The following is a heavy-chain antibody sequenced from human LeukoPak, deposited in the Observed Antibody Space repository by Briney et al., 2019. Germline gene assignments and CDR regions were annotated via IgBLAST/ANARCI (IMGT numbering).Heavy chain of an antibody. D-gene: IGHD6-19*01. J-gene: IGHJ4*02. CDR3: ARGKEPVAGSLSHFDY. CDR2: INHSGST. Sequence: SETLSLTCGVFGGSFSGYYWSWVRQPPGKGLEWIGEINHSGSTNYNPSLKSRVTISVDTSKNQFSLKMRSVTAADTAVYYCARGKEPVAGSLSHFDYWGQGTLVTVSS. V-gene: IGHV4-34*01. CDR1: GGSFSGYY.